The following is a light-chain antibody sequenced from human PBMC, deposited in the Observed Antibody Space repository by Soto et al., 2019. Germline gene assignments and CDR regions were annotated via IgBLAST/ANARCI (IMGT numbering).Light chain of an antibody. J-gene: IGKJ1*01. CDR1: QRINNW. CDR3: QQYNENSPWT. CDR2: DAS. V-gene: IGKV1-5*01. Sequence: DIQMTQSPSTLSASVGDRVTITCRASQRINNWLAWYQQKPGKAPKLLIYDASSLESGFPPRFSGSGSGTEFSLTISSLQPDDFSTYFCQQYNENSPWTFGQGTKVEIK.